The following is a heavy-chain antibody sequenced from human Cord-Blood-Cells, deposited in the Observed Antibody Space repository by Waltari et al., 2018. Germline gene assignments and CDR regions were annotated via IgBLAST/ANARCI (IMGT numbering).Heavy chain of an antibody. J-gene: IGHJ5*02. CDR3: ARTHDYSNYWFDP. CDR1: GGTFISYA. V-gene: IGHV1-69*12. D-gene: IGHD4-4*01. Sequence: QVQLVQSGAEVKKPGSSVKVPCKASGGTFISYAISWSRPAPGQGLEWMGGIIPIFGTANYAQKFQGRVTITADESTSTAYMELSSLRSEDTAVYYCARTHDYSNYWFDPWGQGTLVTVSS. CDR2: IIPIFGTA.